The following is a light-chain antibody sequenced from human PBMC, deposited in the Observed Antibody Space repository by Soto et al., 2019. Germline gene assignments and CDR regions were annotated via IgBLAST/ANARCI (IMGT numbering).Light chain of an antibody. Sequence: EIVLTQSPGTLSLSPGERATLSGRASQSVSSNYLAWYQQKPGQAPRLLIYGASSRATGIPDRFRGSGSGTDFTLTISSLEPEDFAVYYCQQYGSSPPYTFGHGTKLEIK. J-gene: IGKJ2*01. CDR1: QSVSSNY. CDR3: QQYGSSPPYT. CDR2: GAS. V-gene: IGKV3-20*01.